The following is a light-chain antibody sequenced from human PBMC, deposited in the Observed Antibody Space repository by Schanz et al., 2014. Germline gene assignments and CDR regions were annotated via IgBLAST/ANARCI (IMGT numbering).Light chain of an antibody. CDR2: DAS. CDR1: QGISTY. Sequence: DIQMTQSPSSLSASVGDRVTITCRASQGISTYLAWYQQKPGKAPKVLIYDASTLQSGVPSRFSGSGFGTDFTLTISSLQPEDFATYSCQHSNGFPWTFGQGTKVEIK. J-gene: IGKJ1*01. CDR3: QHSNGFPWT. V-gene: IGKV1-12*01.